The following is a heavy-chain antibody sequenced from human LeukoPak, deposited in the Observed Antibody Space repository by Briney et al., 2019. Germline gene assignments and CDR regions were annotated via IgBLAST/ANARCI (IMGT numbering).Heavy chain of an antibody. CDR3: AKGGKWDVTPFDY. D-gene: IGHD1-26*01. J-gene: IGHJ4*02. V-gene: IGHV3-23*01. CDR2: ISGGGGST. CDR1: GFTFTSYS. Sequence: GVSLRLSCAASGFTFTSYSMNRVRQAPGKGLEWVSTISGGGGSTYYADSVKGRFTISRDNSKNTLYLQVNSLRAEDTAVYYCAKGGKWDVTPFDYWGQGTLVTVSP.